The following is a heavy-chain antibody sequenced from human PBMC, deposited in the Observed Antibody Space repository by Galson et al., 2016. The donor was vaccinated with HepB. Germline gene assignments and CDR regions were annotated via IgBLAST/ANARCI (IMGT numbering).Heavy chain of an antibody. D-gene: IGHD5-12*01. CDR2: IFHSGRV. CDR1: GGSISSSDC. J-gene: IGHJ4*02. CDR3: ARQYRGGPSDF. Sequence: ETLPLTCAVSGGSISSSDCWTWVRQPPGQGLEWIGQIFHSGRVNYNPSLASRVTILVDTSNNQFSLRLTSVTAADTALYYCARQYRGGPSDFWGQGTLVTVSS. V-gene: IGHV4-4*02.